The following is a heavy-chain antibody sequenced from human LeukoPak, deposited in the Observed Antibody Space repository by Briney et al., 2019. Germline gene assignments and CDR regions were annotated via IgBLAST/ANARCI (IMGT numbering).Heavy chain of an antibody. J-gene: IGHJ4*02. CDR1: GGSIRSSYYY. D-gene: IGHD3-22*01. V-gene: IGHV4-39*01. Sequence: PSETLSLTCTVSGGSIRSSYYYWGWIRQPPGKGLEWIGSIYDSGSTYYNPYLKSRVTISVDTSKNQFSLKLNSVTAADTAVYYCARATFTYYYDSSGYYPDCWGQGTLVTVSS. CDR3: ARATFTYYYDSSGYYPDC. CDR2: IYDSGST.